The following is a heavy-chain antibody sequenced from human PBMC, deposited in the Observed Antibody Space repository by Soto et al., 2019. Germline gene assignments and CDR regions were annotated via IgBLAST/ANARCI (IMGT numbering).Heavy chain of an antibody. CDR3: ARDAAIAAAGRNYYYGMDV. CDR2: IYYSGST. CDR1: GGSISSGDYY. V-gene: IGHV4-30-4*01. J-gene: IGHJ6*02. D-gene: IGHD6-13*01. Sequence: SETLSLTCTVSGGSISSGDYYWSWIRQPPGKGLEWIGYIYYSGSTYYNPSLKSRVTISVDTSKNQFSLKLSSVTAADTAVYYCARDAAIAAAGRNYYYGMDVWGQGTTVTVSS.